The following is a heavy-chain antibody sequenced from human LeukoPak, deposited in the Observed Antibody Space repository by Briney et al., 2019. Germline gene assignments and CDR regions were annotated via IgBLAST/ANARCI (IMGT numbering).Heavy chain of an antibody. CDR1: GGSISSSSYY. V-gene: IGHV4-39*01. CDR3: ASAHYYDCSGYSLGDAFDI. J-gene: IGHJ3*02. Sequence: SETLSLTCTVSGGSISSSSYYWGWIRPPPGKGLVWIRSIYYSGSTYYNPFLKSRVTISVDTSKNQFSLTLSSVTAANTAGYYCASAHYYDCSGYSLGDAFDIWGQGTMVSVSS. CDR2: IYYSGST. D-gene: IGHD3-22*01.